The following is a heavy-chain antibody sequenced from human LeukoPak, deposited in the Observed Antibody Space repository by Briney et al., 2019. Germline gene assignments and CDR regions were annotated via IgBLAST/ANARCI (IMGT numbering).Heavy chain of an antibody. Sequence: GGSLRLSCAASGLTFSSYAMSWVRQAPGKGLEWVSAISGSGGSTYYADSVKGRFTISRDNSKNTLHLQMNSLRAEDTAVYYCAKEVYYYGSGSYYNAIDYWGQGTLVTVSS. CDR3: AKEVYYYGSGSYYNAIDY. D-gene: IGHD3-10*01. V-gene: IGHV3-23*01. J-gene: IGHJ4*02. CDR1: GLTFSSYA. CDR2: ISGSGGST.